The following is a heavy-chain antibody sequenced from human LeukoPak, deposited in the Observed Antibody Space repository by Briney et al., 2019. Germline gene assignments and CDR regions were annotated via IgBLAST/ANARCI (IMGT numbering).Heavy chain of an antibody. CDR3: ASQFMITFGGVISSPYYFDY. CDR2: ISYDGSNK. CDR1: GFTFSCYA. J-gene: IGHJ4*02. V-gene: IGHV3-30-3*01. Sequence: GRSLRLSCAASGFTFSCYATHWGRQAPGKGLEWVAVISYDGSNKYYADSVKGRFTISRDNSKNTLYLQMNSLRAEDTAVYYCASQFMITFGGVISSPYYFDYWGQGTLVTVSS. D-gene: IGHD3-16*02.